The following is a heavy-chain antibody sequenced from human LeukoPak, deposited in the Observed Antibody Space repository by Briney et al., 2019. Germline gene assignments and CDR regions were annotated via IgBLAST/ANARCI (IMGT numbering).Heavy chain of an antibody. CDR3: ATVTDQLDY. CDR1: GGSISSSRYY. CDR2: MYYSGST. V-gene: IGHV4-39*02. D-gene: IGHD1-1*01. Sequence: SETLSLTCTVSGGSISSSRYYWGWIRQPPGKGLEWIGSMYYSGSTYYNPSLKSRVTISVDTSRNHFSLKLSSVTAADTAVYYCATVTDQLDYWGQGTLVTVSS. J-gene: IGHJ4*02.